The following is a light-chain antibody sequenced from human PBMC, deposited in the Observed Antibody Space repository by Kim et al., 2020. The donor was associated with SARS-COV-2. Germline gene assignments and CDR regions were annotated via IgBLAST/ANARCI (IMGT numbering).Light chain of an antibody. CDR2: DVS. CDR3: SSYTTSSIPYV. V-gene: IGLV2-14*03. CDR1: SSDVGGYNY. J-gene: IGLJ1*01. Sequence: SITISCTGTSSDVGGYNYVSWYQQHPGKAPKLMIYDVSYRPSGVSNRFSGSKSGNTASLTISGLQAEDEADYYCSSYTTSSIPYVFGTGTKVTVL.